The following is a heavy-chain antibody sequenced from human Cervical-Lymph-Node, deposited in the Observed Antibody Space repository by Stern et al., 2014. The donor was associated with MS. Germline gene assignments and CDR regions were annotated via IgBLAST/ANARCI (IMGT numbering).Heavy chain of an antibody. D-gene: IGHD1-26*01. V-gene: IGHV3-30*04. J-gene: IGHJ4*02. Sequence: EQLVESGGGVVQPGRSLRLSCAASGFVFRRYALHWVRQAPGKGLEWLAVISYDGRDKYYTDSVKGRFTVSRDNSNNTVDLEMNSLRLEDTAVYYCAKGGSGSYLDWGQGSLVTVSS. CDR3: AKGGSGSYLD. CDR1: GFVFRRYA. CDR2: ISYDGRDK.